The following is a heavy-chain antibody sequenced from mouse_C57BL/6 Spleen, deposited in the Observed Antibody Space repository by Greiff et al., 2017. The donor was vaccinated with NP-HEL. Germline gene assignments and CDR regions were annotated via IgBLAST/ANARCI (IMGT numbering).Heavy chain of an antibody. CDR2: IYPGDGDT. V-gene: IGHV1-82*01. Sequence: QVQLQQSGPELVKPGASVKISCKASGYAFSSSWMNWVKQRPGKGLEWIGRIYPGDGDTNYNGKFKGKATLTADKSSSTAYMQLSSLTSEDSAVYFCARSTTVVAPPFDYWGQGTTLTVSS. J-gene: IGHJ2*01. CDR3: ARSTTVVAPPFDY. D-gene: IGHD1-1*01. CDR1: GYAFSSSW.